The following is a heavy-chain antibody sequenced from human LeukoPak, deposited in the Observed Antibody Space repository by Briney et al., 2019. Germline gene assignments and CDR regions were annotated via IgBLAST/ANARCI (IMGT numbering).Heavy chain of an antibody. Sequence: GGSLRLSCAASGFTFDDYDMHWVRQAPGKGLEWVSGISWNSGSIGYADSVKGRFTISRDNAKNSLYLQMNSLRAEDTAVYYCARDLDGYSYGFGLDYWGQGTLVTVSS. J-gene: IGHJ4*02. CDR2: ISWNSGSI. D-gene: IGHD5-18*01. V-gene: IGHV3-9*01. CDR1: GFTFDDYD. CDR3: ARDLDGYSYGFGLDY.